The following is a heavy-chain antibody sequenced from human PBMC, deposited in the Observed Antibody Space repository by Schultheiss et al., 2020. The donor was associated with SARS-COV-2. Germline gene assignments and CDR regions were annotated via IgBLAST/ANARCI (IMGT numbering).Heavy chain of an antibody. CDR1: GGSISSGGYY. CDR2: IYYSGST. J-gene: IGHJ6*02. D-gene: IGHD6-19*01. Sequence: SETLSLTCTVSGGSISSGGYYWSWIRQPPGKGLEWIGYIYYSGSTYYNPSLKSRVTISVDTSKNQFSLKLNSVTAADTAVYYCARSLDHSSGWPYYYYGMDVWGQGTTVTVSS. V-gene: IGHV4-30-4*01. CDR3: ARSLDHSSGWPYYYYGMDV.